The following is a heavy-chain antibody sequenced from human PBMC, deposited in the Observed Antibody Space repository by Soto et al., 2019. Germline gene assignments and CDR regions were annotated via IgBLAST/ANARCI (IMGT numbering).Heavy chain of an antibody. Sequence: QVQLVQSGAEVKKPGASVKVSCKTSGYTFSSYGVSWVRQAPGQGLEWMGWISVNNGNTKYAQKVKGRVTMTTDTSTSTAYMELRSLRSDDTAVYYCARDRNIEVAGAQPLLPWGQETLVTVSS. D-gene: IGHD6-19*01. CDR3: ARDRNIEVAGAQPLLP. V-gene: IGHV1-18*01. CDR2: ISVNNGNT. CDR1: GYTFSSYG. J-gene: IGHJ4*02.